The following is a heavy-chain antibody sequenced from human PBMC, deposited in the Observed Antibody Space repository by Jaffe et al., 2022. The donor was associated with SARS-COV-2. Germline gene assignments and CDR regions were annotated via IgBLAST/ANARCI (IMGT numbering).Heavy chain of an antibody. Sequence: QVQLQQWGAGLLKPSETLSLTCAVYGGSFSGYYWSWIRQPPGKGLEWIGEINHSGSTNYNPSLKSRVTISVDTSKNQFSLKLSSVTAADTAVYYCARGRRDRLGYCSGGSCRDAFDIWGQGTMVTVSS. D-gene: IGHD2-15*01. CDR2: INHSGST. J-gene: IGHJ3*02. CDR1: GGSFSGYY. CDR3: ARGRRDRLGYCSGGSCRDAFDI. V-gene: IGHV4-34*01.